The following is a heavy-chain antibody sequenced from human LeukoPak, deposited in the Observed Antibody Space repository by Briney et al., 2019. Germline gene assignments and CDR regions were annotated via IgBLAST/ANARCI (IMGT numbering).Heavy chain of an antibody. CDR1: GYTFTSYG. V-gene: IGHV1-18*01. D-gene: IGHD2-15*01. J-gene: IGHJ4*02. Sequence: ASAKVSCKASGYTFTSYGISWVRQAPGQGLEWMGWISAYNGNTNYAQKLQGRVTMTTDTSTSTAYMELRSLRSDDTAVYYCARGYCSGGSCYYFDYWGQGTLATVSS. CDR3: ARGYCSGGSCYYFDY. CDR2: ISAYNGNT.